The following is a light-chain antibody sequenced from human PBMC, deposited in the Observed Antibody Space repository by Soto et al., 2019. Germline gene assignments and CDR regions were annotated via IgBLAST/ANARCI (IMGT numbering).Light chain of an antibody. V-gene: IGLV3-21*04. Sequence: SYELTQPPSMSVAPGKTARITCGGNNIGSKSVHWYQQRPGQAPVLVIYYDTVRPSGIPERFSGSNSGNTATLTISRVEAGDEADYYCQVWDSSSDHRGAVVFGGGTKLTVL. J-gene: IGLJ2*01. CDR1: NIGSKS. CDR2: YDT. CDR3: QVWDSSSDHRGAVV.